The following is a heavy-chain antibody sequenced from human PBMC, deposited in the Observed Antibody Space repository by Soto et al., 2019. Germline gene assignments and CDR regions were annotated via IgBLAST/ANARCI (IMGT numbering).Heavy chain of an antibody. Sequence: EVQLVESGGGLVQPGRSLRLSCAASGFTFDDYAMHWVRQAPGKGLEWVSGISWNSGSIGYADSVKGRFTISRDNXXNSLYLQMNSLRAEDTALYYCARFLEWLYGNGMDVWGQGTTVTVSS. CDR2: ISWNSGSI. J-gene: IGHJ6*02. CDR3: ARFLEWLYGNGMDV. D-gene: IGHD3-3*01. CDR1: GFTFDDYA. V-gene: IGHV3-9*01.